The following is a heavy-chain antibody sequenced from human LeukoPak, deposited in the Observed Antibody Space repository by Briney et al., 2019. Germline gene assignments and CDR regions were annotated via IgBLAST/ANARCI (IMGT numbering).Heavy chain of an antibody. CDR3: ARDVYSSGWYQDY. CDR1: GGTFSSYA. CDR2: IIPILGIA. J-gene: IGHJ4*02. V-gene: IGHV1-69*04. Sequence: ASVKVSCKASGGTFSSYAISWVRQAPGQGPEWMGRIIPILGIANYAQKFQGRVTITADKSTSTAYMELSSLRSEDTAVYYCARDVYSSGWYQDYWGQGTLVTVSS. D-gene: IGHD6-19*01.